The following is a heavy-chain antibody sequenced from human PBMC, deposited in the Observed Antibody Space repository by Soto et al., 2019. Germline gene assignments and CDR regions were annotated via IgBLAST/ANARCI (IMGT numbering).Heavy chain of an antibody. D-gene: IGHD2-8*01. CDR1: GYTFTSYG. V-gene: IGHV1-18*01. CDR3: ARVVGRDCPNGVCYSQGPNWFDP. CDR2: ISAYNGNT. Sequence: ASVKVSCKASGYTFTSYGISWVRQAPGQGLEWMGWISAYNGNTNYAQKLQGRVTMTTDTSTSTAYMELRSLRSDDTAVYYCARVVGRDCPNGVCYSQGPNWFDPWGQGTLVTVSS. J-gene: IGHJ5*02.